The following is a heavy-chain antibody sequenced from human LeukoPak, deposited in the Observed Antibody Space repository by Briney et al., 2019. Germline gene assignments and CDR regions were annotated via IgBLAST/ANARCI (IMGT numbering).Heavy chain of an antibody. V-gene: IGHV3-30*04. CDR1: GFTFSSYA. J-gene: IGHJ4*02. Sequence: GGSLRLSCAASGFTFSSYAMHWVRQAPGKGLEWVAVISYDGSNKYYADSVKGRFTISRDNSKNTLYLQMNSLRAEDTAVYYCAQTSTVTTPHFDYWGQGTLVTVSS. D-gene: IGHD4-17*01. CDR2: ISYDGSNK. CDR3: AQTSTVTTPHFDY.